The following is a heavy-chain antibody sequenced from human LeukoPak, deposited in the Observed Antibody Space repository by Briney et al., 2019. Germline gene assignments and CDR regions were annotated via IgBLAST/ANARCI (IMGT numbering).Heavy chain of an antibody. Sequence: ASVKVSCKASGYTFTSYYMHWVRQAPGQGLEWMGIINPSGGSTSYAQKFQGRVTMTRDTSISTAYMEVKSLTSEDTAIYFCARGPAAVGRAFDIWGPGTIVSVSS. CDR1: GYTFTSYY. D-gene: IGHD6-13*01. J-gene: IGHJ3*02. CDR2: INPSGGST. CDR3: ARGPAAVGRAFDI. V-gene: IGHV1-46*01.